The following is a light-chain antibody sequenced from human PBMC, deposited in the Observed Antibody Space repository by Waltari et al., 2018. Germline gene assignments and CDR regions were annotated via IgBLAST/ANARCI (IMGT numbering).Light chain of an antibody. J-gene: IGKJ1*01. CDR2: KAS. V-gene: IGKV1-5*03. CDR1: KNVNNW. Sequence: IQMTQSPPALPASVGDRATITCWASKNVNNWFAWYQQKPGKPPKLLIQKASSLGSGVPSRFSGSGSGTEFALTISDVQPDDCATYYCQQYNSYSLTFGQGTKVEIK. CDR3: QQYNSYSLT.